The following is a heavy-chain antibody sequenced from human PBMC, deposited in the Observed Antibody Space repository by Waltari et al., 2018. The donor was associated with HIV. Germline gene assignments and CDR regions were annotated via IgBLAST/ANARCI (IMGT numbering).Heavy chain of an antibody. D-gene: IGHD3-10*01. CDR1: GYTITSSD. CDR3: ARGRNMIRGKYYYYYGMDV. V-gene: IGHV1-8*01. CDR2: MNPNSGNT. Sequence: QVQLVQSGAEVKKPGASVKVSCKASGYTITSSDINWVRQATGQGLEWMGWMNPNSGNTGYAQKFQGRVTMTRNTSISTAYMELNSLRSEDTAVYYCARGRNMIRGKYYYYYGMDVWGQGTTVTVSS. J-gene: IGHJ6*02.